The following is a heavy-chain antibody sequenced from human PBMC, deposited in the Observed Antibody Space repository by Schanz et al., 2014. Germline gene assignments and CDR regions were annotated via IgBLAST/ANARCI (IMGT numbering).Heavy chain of an antibody. V-gene: IGHV3-23*01. Sequence: EVQLLESGGGLVQPGGSLRLSCAVSGFTFSSYGMSWVRQAPGKGLEWVSAISGSGGSTYYADSVKGRFTISRDNSKNTLYLQLNSLRAEDTAVYYCAKEVGATLFHWFDPWGQGTLVTVSS. CDR1: GFTFSSYG. CDR2: ISGSGGST. D-gene: IGHD1-26*01. CDR3: AKEVGATLFHWFDP. J-gene: IGHJ5*02.